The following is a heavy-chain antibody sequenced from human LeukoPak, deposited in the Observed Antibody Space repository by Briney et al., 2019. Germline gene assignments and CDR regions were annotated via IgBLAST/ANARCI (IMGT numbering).Heavy chain of an antibody. CDR2: IKSKSDGGTT. CDR1: GFTFSNAW. D-gene: IGHD3-9*01. J-gene: IGHJ4*02. Sequence: GGSLRLSCAPSGFTFSNAWMSWVRQAPGKGLEWVGRIKSKSDGGTTDYAAPVKGRFTISGDDSKNTPYLQMNSLKTEDTAVYYCTTGVLTGFPRWGQGTLVTVSS. V-gene: IGHV3-15*01. CDR3: TTGVLTGFPR.